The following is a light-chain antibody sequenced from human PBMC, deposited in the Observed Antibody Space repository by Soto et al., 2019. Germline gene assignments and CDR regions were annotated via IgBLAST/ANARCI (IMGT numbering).Light chain of an antibody. Sequence: QSVLTQPPSASGTPGQRITISCSGSSSNIGNDFVYWYQHLPGTAPKLLIYHDNQRPSGVPDRLSGSKSGTSASLVIGGLRSEDEADYHCASWDDSLRGYVFGTATKVTVL. CDR1: SSNIGNDF. V-gene: IGLV1-47*02. CDR2: HDN. J-gene: IGLJ1*01. CDR3: ASWDDSLRGYV.